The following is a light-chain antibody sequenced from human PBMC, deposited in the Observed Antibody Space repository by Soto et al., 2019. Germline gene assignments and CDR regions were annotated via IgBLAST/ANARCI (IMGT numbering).Light chain of an antibody. CDR2: GAS. J-gene: IGKJ1*01. Sequence: EIVLTQSPGPLSLSPGERATLSCRASQSVSSSYLAWYQQKPGQAPRLLIYGASRRSTGITDRFSGSGSGTDFTLTSSRLEPEDFAVYYCQQYGSSPRTFGQGTTVEIK. CDR1: QSVSSSY. V-gene: IGKV3-20*01. CDR3: QQYGSSPRT.